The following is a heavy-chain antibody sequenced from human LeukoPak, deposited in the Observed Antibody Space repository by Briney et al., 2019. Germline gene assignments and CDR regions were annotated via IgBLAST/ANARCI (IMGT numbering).Heavy chain of an antibody. CDR2: IYYSGST. J-gene: IGHJ6*03. Sequence: SETLSLTCTVSGGSISNYYWGWIRQPPGKGLEWIGYIYYSGSTNYNPSLKSRVTISVDTSKNQFSLKLSSVTAADTAVYYCARQLKKGYCSGGSCYSGYYYYYYMDVWGKGTTVTISS. V-gene: IGHV4-59*01. CDR3: ARQLKKGYCSGGSCYSGYYYYYYMDV. D-gene: IGHD2-15*01. CDR1: GGSISNYY.